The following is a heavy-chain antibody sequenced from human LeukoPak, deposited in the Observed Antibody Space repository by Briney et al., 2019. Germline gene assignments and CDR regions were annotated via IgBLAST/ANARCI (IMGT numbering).Heavy chain of an antibody. CDR3: TRDETGIDY. Sequence: GRTLRLSCAASGFIFYEFGMAWGRQAPRKGLECGSSINLNGDITPYADSVKGRFTISRDNAKNALYLQMNTLRPEDTALYFCTRDETGIDYWGQGTLVTVYS. CDR1: GFIFYEFG. CDR2: INLNGDIT. D-gene: IGHD1-1*01. J-gene: IGHJ4*02. V-gene: IGHV3-20*04.